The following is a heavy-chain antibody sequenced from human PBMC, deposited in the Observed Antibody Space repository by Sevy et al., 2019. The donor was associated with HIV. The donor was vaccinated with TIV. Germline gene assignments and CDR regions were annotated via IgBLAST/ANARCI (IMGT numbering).Heavy chain of an antibody. CDR2: ISVSSGTV. Sequence: GGSLRLSCAVSGFTFGSYTMNWVRQAPGRGLEWLSYISVSSGTVYYADSVKGRFTISRDNAKNSRYLQMNSLRAEDSAVYYCVRDTSYGDPYYFDYWGQGTLVTVSS. J-gene: IGHJ4*02. CDR1: GFTFGSYT. CDR3: VRDTSYGDPYYFDY. V-gene: IGHV3-48*01. D-gene: IGHD4-17*01.